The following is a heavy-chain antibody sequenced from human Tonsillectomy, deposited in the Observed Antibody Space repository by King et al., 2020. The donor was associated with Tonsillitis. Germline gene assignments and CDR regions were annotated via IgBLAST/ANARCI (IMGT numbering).Heavy chain of an antibody. CDR3: AREQEYSTSSAWLES. CDR1: GYTFTGDF. J-gene: IGHJ5*01. V-gene: IGHV1-2*02. Sequence: QLVQSGAEVKKPGASVKVSCKTSGYTFTGDFMHWVRQAPGQGLEWMGWINPNSGGTNYAQKFQGRVTMTRDTSISTAYMELNRLTSDDTAVYFCAREQEYSTSSAWLESWGQGTLVTVSS. CDR2: INPNSGGT. D-gene: IGHD6-6*01.